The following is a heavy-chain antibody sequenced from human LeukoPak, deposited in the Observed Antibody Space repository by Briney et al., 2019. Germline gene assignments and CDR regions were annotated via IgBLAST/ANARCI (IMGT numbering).Heavy chain of an antibody. CDR1: GYTFFTYW. CDR3: ARGGAHLDY. V-gene: IGHV5-51*01. Sequence: GESLKISCKGSGYTFFTYWIGWVRQMPGKGLEWMGIIYPGDSDTRYSPSFQGQVTLSADKSITTAYLQWSSLKASDTAIYYCARGGAHLDYWGQGTLVTVSS. D-gene: IGHD3-16*01. CDR2: IYPGDSDT. J-gene: IGHJ4*02.